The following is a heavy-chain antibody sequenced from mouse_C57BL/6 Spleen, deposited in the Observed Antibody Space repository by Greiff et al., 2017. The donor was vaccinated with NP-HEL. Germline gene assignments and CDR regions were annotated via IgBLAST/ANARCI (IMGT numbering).Heavy chain of an antibody. Sequence: ESGPGLVKPSQSLSLTCSVTGYSITSGYYWNWIRQFPGNKLEWMGYISYDGSNNYNPSLKNRISITRDTSKNQFFLKLNSVTTEDTATYYCASYGSSLYFDYWGQGTTLTVSS. D-gene: IGHD1-1*01. V-gene: IGHV3-6*01. CDR3: ASYGSSLYFDY. CDR1: GYSITSGYY. CDR2: ISYDGSN. J-gene: IGHJ2*01.